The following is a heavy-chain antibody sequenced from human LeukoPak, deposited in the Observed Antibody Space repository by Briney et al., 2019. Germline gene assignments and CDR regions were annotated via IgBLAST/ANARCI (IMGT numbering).Heavy chain of an antibody. CDR3: ARAHFWSGSPMDV. J-gene: IGHJ6*03. CDR1: GGTFSSYA. Sequence: ASVKVSCKASGGTFSSYAISWVRQAPGQGLEWMGWINPNSGGTNYAQKFQGRVTMTRDTSISTAYMELSRLRSDDTAVYYCARAHFWSGSPMDVWGKGTTVTVSS. V-gene: IGHV1-2*02. D-gene: IGHD3-3*02. CDR2: INPNSGGT.